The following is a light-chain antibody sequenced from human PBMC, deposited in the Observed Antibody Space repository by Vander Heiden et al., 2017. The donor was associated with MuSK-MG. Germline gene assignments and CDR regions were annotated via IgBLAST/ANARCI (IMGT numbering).Light chain of an antibody. J-gene: IGLJ3*02. CDR1: SSDVGGYDY. CDR2: QCP. V-gene: IGLV2-8*01. Sequence: QSALTQPPSASGSPGRSVTISCTGTSSDVGGYDYVYCYHPPAADAHIILFYQCPNRSAVAPARFSASTAVTTASLTVSALPAEDAAEYFSTADAITDSLVFGGGTKLTVL. CDR3: TADAITDSLV.